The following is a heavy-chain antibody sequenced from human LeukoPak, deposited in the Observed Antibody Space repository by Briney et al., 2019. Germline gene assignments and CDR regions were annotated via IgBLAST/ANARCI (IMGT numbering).Heavy chain of an antibody. V-gene: IGHV3-23*01. Sequence: LPGGSLRLACAASGFTFSSYAMSWVRQAPGKGLEWVSAISGSGGSTYYADPVKGRFTISRDNSKNTLYLQMNSLRAEDTAVYYCAKAPKALFITMIDTLFDYWGQGTLVTVSS. J-gene: IGHJ4*02. CDR2: ISGSGGST. CDR1: GFTFSSYA. CDR3: AKAPKALFITMIDTLFDY. D-gene: IGHD3-22*01.